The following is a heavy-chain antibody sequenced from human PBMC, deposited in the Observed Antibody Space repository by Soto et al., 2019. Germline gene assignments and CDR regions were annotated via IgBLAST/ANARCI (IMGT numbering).Heavy chain of an antibody. D-gene: IGHD4-17*01. J-gene: IGHJ5*02. V-gene: IGHV1-2*02. CDR3: ARGLTQMPTVTLVTIGAPYNWFDP. CDR2: INPNSGGT. Sequence: GASVEVSCKXSGYTFTGYYMHWVRQAPGQGLEWMGWINPNSGGTNYAQKFQGRVTMTRDTSISTAYMELSRLRSDDTAVYYCARGLTQMPTVTLVTIGAPYNWFDPWGQGTLVTVSS. CDR1: GYTFTGYY.